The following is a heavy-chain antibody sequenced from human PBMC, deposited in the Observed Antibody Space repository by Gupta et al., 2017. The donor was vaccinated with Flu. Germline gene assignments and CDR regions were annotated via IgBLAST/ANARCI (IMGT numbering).Heavy chain of an antibody. Sequence: QVQRVQSGAEVKKPGASVKVSCKASGYTFSGYYMPRVRQAPGQGLEWMGWINPNSGGTNYAQKFQGRVTMTRDTSISTAYMELSRLRSDDTAVYYCARDIYDSSGYPDYWGQGTLVTVSS. CDR3: ARDIYDSSGYPDY. CDR2: INPNSGGT. V-gene: IGHV1-2*02. CDR1: GYTFSGYY. J-gene: IGHJ4*02. D-gene: IGHD3-22*01.